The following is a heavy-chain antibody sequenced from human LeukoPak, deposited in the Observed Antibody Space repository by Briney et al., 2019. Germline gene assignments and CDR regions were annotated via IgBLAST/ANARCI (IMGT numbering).Heavy chain of an antibody. CDR3: ARDSSPQLHYDFWSGYSYEYYFDY. V-gene: IGHV3-23*01. Sequence: SGGSLRLSCAASGFTFSSYAMSWVRQAPGKGLEWVSAISGSGGSTYYADSVKGRFTISRDNSKNTLYLQMNSLRAEDTAVYYCARDSSPQLHYDFWSGYSYEYYFDYWGQGTLVTVSS. J-gene: IGHJ4*02. CDR1: GFTFSSYA. CDR2: ISGSGGST. D-gene: IGHD3-3*01.